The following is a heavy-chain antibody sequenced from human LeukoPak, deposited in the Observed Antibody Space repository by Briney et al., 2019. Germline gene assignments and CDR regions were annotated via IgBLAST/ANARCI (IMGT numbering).Heavy chain of an antibody. CDR1: GGSISSYY. CDR2: IYYSGST. V-gene: IGHV4-39*01. D-gene: IGHD4-17*01. J-gene: IGHJ5*02. CDR3: ARHRLGDYFSNWFDP. Sequence: SETLSLTCTVSGGSISSYYWGWIRQPPGKGLEWIGSIYYSGSTYYNPSLKSRVTISVDTSKNQFSLKLSSVTAADTAVYYCARHRLGDYFSNWFDPWGQGTLVTVSS.